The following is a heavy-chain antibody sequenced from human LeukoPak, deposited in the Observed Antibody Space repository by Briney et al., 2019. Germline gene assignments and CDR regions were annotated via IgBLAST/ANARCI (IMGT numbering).Heavy chain of an antibody. Sequence: GGSLRLSCAASGFTFGSYGMNWVRQAPGKGLEWVSAIDATGGATFYADSVKGRFTISRDNSKNTLSLQMNSLRAEDTAVYYCAKDSRVVTDTPGDYWGQGTLVTVSS. D-gene: IGHD4-23*01. CDR2: IDATGGAT. CDR3: AKDSRVVTDTPGDY. V-gene: IGHV3-23*01. J-gene: IGHJ4*02. CDR1: GFTFGSYG.